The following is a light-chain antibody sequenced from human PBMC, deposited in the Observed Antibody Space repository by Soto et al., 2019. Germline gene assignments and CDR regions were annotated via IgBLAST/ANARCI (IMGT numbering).Light chain of an antibody. V-gene: IGLV1-40*01. CDR1: SSNIGAGYL. CDR2: DNT. J-gene: IGLJ2*01. Sequence: QSVLTQPPSVSGAPGQRVTISCSGSSSNIGAGYLVHWYQQVPGTAPKLLIYDNTNRPSGVPDRFSGSKSGTSASLAITGLQAEDEADYFCQSYDTSPSGSKVFGGGTKLTVL. CDR3: QSYDTSPSGSKV.